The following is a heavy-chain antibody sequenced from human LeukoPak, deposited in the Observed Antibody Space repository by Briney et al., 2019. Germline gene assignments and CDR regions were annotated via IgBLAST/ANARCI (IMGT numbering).Heavy chain of an antibody. CDR3: ASIPKGLYFDY. V-gene: IGHV4-38-2*02. D-gene: IGHD5-12*01. Sequence: SETLSLTCTVSGYSISSGYYWGWIRQPPGKGLEWIGSIYHSGSTYYNPSLKSRVTISVDTSKNQFSLKLSSVTAADTAVYYCASIPKGLYFDYWGQGTLVTVSS. CDR1: GYSISSGYY. J-gene: IGHJ4*02. CDR2: IYHSGST.